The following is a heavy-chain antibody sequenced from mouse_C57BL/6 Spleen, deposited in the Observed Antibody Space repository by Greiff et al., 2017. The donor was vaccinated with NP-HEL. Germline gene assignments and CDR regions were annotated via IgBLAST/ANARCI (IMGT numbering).Heavy chain of an antibody. J-gene: IGHJ3*01. Sequence: EVQGVESGGGLVKPGGSLKLSCAASGFTFSSYAMSWVRQTPEKRLEWVATISDGGSYTYYPDNVKGRFTISRDNAKNNLYLQMSHLKSEDTAMYYCARERVAYDGFAYWGQGTLVTVSA. CDR1: GFTFSSYA. CDR3: ARERVAYDGFAY. CDR2: ISDGGSYT. V-gene: IGHV5-4*01. D-gene: IGHD2-3*01.